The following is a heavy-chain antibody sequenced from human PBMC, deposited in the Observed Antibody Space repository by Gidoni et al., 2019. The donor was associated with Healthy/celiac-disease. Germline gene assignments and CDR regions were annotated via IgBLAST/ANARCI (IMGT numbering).Heavy chain of an antibody. CDR3: ARGGGIGSGWYTEFDF. Sequence: QVQLVESGGGVVQPGRSLRLSCAASGFTFSSYAVHWVRQAPGKGLEWVAVISFDGSSNDYVDSAKGRFTISRDNSKNTLYLQMNSLRAEDTAVYYCARGGGIGSGWYTEFDFWGQGTLVTVSS. D-gene: IGHD6-19*01. CDR1: GFTFSSYA. CDR2: ISFDGSSN. V-gene: IGHV3-30-3*01. J-gene: IGHJ4*02.